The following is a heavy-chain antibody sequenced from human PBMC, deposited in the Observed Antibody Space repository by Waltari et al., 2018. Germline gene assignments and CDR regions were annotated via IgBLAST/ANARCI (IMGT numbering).Heavy chain of an antibody. J-gene: IGHJ4*02. D-gene: IGHD6-19*01. CDR3: AKDHFLYSSGWDFDY. V-gene: IGHV3-23*01. Sequence: LESGGGLVQPGGSLRLSCAASGFTFSSYAMSWVRQAPGKGLEWVSAISGSGGSTYYADSVKGRFTISRDNSKNTLYLQMNSLRAEDTAVYYCAKDHFLYSSGWDFDYWGQGTLVTVSS. CDR2: ISGSGGST. CDR1: GFTFSSYA.